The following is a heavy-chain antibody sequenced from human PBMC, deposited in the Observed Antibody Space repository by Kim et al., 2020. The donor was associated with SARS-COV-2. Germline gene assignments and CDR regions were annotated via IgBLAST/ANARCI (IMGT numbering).Heavy chain of an antibody. J-gene: IGHJ4*02. CDR2: T. CDR3: ANMGDHGGFDY. D-gene: IGHD3-16*01. V-gene: IGHV3-23*01. Sequence: TYRADSVKGRFTISRDNSKNTLYLQMNSLRAEDTAVYYCANMGDHGGFDYWGQGTLVTVSS.